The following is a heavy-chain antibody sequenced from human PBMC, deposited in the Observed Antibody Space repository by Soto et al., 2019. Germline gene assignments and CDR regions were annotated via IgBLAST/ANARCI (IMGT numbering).Heavy chain of an antibody. D-gene: IGHD3-9*01. CDR3: ARRHDALTGPDAFDV. CDR1: GDSISSDGYY. V-gene: IGHV4-31*03. J-gene: IGHJ3*01. CDR2: IYYSGST. Sequence: QVQLQESGPGLVKASQTLSLTCTVSGDSISSDGYYLTWIRQHPGKGLEWIGDIYYSGSTSYNPSLESRGTMSVHTSDNQLSLKLLSVTGADTAVYYCARRHDALTGPDAFDVWGQGTKVTVSS.